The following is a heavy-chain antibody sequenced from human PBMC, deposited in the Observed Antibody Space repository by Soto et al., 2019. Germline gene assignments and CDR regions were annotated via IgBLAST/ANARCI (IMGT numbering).Heavy chain of an antibody. CDR3: AAVTMIVVVPMSYGMDV. J-gene: IGHJ6*02. V-gene: IGHV1-18*01. CDR1: GYTFTSYG. CDR2: ISAYNGNT. D-gene: IGHD3-22*01. Sequence: GASVKVSCKASGYTFTSYGISWVRQAPGQGLEWMGWISAYNGNTNYAQKLQERVTMTRDMSTSTAYMELSSLRSEDTAVYYCAAVTMIVVVPMSYGMDVWGQGTTVTVSS.